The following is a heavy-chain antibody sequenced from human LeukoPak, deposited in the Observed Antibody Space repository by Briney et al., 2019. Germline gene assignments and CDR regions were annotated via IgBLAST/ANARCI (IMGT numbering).Heavy chain of an antibody. CDR3: ARHGGPTISYFDN. D-gene: IGHD3-16*01. CDR1: DDSFSTYH. CDR2: IYYIGGP. J-gene: IGHJ4*02. V-gene: IGHV4-59*08. Sequence: SETLSLTCTVSDDSFSTYHWGWIRQPPGKGLEWIGFIYYIGGPNYNPSLGSQVTISIDTSKNQFSLKVNSVTAADTAVYYCARHGGPTISYFDNWGQGTLVTVSS.